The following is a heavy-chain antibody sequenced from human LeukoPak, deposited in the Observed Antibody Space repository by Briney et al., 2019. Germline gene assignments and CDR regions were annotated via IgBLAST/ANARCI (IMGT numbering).Heavy chain of an antibody. CDR2: ISYDGYNK. V-gene: IGHV3-30*18. CDR1: GFTFNSYG. CDR3: AKTQRLIHFFAS. D-gene: IGHD1-1*01. Sequence: GGSLRLSCVGSGFTFNSYGMHWVRQAPGKGLEWVAVISYDGYNKYYADSVKGRFTISRDNPGNSVHLQMNSLTSEDTAVYYCAKTQRLIHFFASWGQGTLVTVSS. J-gene: IGHJ4*02.